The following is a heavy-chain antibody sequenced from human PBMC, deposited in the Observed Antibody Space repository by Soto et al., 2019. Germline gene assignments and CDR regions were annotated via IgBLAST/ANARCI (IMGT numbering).Heavy chain of an antibody. CDR1: GGSFSGYY. Sequence: QVQLQQWGAGLLKPSETLSLTCAVYGGSFSGYYWSWIRQPPGKGLEWIGEINHSGSTNYNPSLKSRVTISVDASKNQFSLKLSSVTAADTAVYYCARGNCFLYSSGWFWTRYFDLWGRGTLVPVST. CDR2: INHSGST. CDR3: ARGNCFLYSSGWFWTRYFDL. D-gene: IGHD6-19*01. J-gene: IGHJ2*01. V-gene: IGHV4-34*01.